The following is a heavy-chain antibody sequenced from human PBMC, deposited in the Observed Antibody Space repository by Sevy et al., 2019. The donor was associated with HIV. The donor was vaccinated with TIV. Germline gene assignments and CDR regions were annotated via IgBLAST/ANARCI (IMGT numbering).Heavy chain of an antibody. D-gene: IGHD6-19*01. CDR1: GFTFNSYS. CDR2: ISGLNNYI. CDR3: ARGASSGWDYFDY. V-gene: IGHV3-21*01. Sequence: GGSLRLSCAASGFTFNSYSMNWVRQAPGKGLEWVSYISGLNNYIYYADSVRGRFTISRDNAKNSLYLQMNSLRAEDTAVYYCARGASSGWDYFDYWGQGTLVTVSS. J-gene: IGHJ4*02.